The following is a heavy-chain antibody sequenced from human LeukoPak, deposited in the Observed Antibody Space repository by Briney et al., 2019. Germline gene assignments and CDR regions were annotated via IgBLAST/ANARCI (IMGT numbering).Heavy chain of an antibody. CDR1: GFKFDDYG. V-gene: IGHV3-20*04. J-gene: IGHJ3*02. Sequence: GGSLRLSCTASGFKFDDYGMTWVRQAPGKGLEWVSDINWNGDSRGYAHSVRGRFTIYRDNSKNSLYLQMNRLRAEDTAVYYCAKDTTTVTGHAFDIWGQGTMVTVSS. CDR2: INWNGDSR. CDR3: AKDTTTVTGHAFDI. D-gene: IGHD4-17*01.